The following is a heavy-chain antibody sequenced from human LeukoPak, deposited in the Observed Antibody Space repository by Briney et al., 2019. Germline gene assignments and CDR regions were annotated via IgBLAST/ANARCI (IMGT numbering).Heavy chain of an antibody. CDR2: IYTSGST. CDR1: GYSISSGYY. V-gene: IGHV4-38-2*02. J-gene: IGHJ3*02. CDR3: ARVLGSGSYYIGAFDI. D-gene: IGHD3-10*01. Sequence: PSETLSLTCTVSGYSISSGYYWGWIRQPPGKGLEWIGRIYTSGSTNYNPSLKSRVTMSVDTSKNQFSLKLSSVTAADTAVYYCARVLGSGSYYIGAFDIWGQGTMVTVSS.